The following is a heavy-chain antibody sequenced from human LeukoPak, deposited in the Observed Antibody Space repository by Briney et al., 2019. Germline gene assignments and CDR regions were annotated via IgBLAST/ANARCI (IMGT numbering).Heavy chain of an antibody. CDR3: AKDAERVAVTGHLDY. V-gene: IGHV3-23*01. D-gene: IGHD6-19*01. Sequence: PGGSLTLSCASSGFSFSSYAMNWVRQAPGKGLEWVSSISDSGGSTSYAVSVKARFTISRHKSKHPLFLQMNSLKAEDTAVYYCAKDAERVAVTGHLDYWGQGTLVTVSS. CDR2: ISDSGGST. J-gene: IGHJ4*02. CDR1: GFSFSSYA.